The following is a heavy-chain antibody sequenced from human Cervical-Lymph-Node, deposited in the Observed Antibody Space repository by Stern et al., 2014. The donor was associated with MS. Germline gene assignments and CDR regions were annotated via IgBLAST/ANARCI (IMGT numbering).Heavy chain of an antibody. CDR3: ARAGHWGNYFDF. CDR1: GYTFHSSG. CDR2: INTYTGNT. V-gene: IGHV1-18*01. Sequence: QVQLVQSRAEVKKPGASVKVSCKASGYTFHSSGINWVRQAPGQGLEWMGRINTYTGNTNYAQNLQGRVTMTTDTSTSTVHMELRSLRSDDTAVYYCARAGHWGNYFDFWGQGTLVTVSS. J-gene: IGHJ4*02. D-gene: IGHD7-27*01.